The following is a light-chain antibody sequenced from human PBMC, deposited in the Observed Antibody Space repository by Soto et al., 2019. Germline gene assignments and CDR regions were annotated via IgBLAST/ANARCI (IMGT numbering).Light chain of an antibody. CDR1: QSISIF. J-gene: IGKJ1*01. CDR3: QQSYNAGT. V-gene: IGKV1-39*01. CDR2: SAS. Sequence: DIQMTQSPSSLPASVGDRVTITCRASQSISIFVNWYQQKPGNAPQLLIYSASILESGVPSRFSGRGSGTDFTLTITSLQPEDFETYYCQQSYNAGTFGQGTRVEIK.